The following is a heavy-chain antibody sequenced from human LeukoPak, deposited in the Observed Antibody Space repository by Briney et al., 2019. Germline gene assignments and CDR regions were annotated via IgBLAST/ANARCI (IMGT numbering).Heavy chain of an antibody. Sequence: GGSLRLSCAASGFTSSSYGMHWVRQAPGKGLEWVAFIRYDGSNKYYADSVKGRFTISRDNSKNTLYLQMNSLRAEDTAVYYCAKGSRYCTNGVCYTGHYFDYWGQGTLVTVSS. CDR1: GFTSSSYG. V-gene: IGHV3-30*02. J-gene: IGHJ4*02. CDR2: IRYDGSNK. D-gene: IGHD2-8*01. CDR3: AKGSRYCTNGVCYTGHYFDY.